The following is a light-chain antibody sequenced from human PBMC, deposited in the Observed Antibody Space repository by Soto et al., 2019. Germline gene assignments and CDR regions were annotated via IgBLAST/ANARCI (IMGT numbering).Light chain of an antibody. CDR1: QIVSSSY. V-gene: IGKV3D-20*02. CDR3: QQRSNWPPIT. J-gene: IGKJ5*01. Sequence: EIVLTQSPCTLSLSPGERATLSCRAIQIVSSSYLAWYQQKPGQAPRLLIYGASSRATGIPDRFSGSGSGTDFTLTISSLEPEDFAVYYCQQRSNWPPITFGQGTRLEIK. CDR2: GAS.